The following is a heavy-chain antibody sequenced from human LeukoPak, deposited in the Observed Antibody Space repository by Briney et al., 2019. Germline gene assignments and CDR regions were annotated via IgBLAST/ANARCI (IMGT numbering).Heavy chain of an antibody. CDR1: GFTFISYW. CDR2: INGYGSST. CDR3: ARDHLD. J-gene: IGHJ4*02. Sequence: GGSLRPSCAASGFTFISYWMHWVRQAPGKGLVWVSRINGYGSSTDFADSVKGRFTISRDNAKNTLYLQMNSLRAEDTAVYYCARDHLDWGQGTLVTVSS. V-gene: IGHV3-74*01.